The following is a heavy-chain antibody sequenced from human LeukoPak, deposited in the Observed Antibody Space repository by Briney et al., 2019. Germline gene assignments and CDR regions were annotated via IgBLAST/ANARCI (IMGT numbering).Heavy chain of an antibody. Sequence: GGSLRLSCAASGFTFTTYWMSWVRQLPGKGLEWVAHINQDGTEKYYVDSVKGRFTIPRDNAKNSLDLQMNSLRVDDTGIYYCVKVAKYYYGSETYYFFEHWGQGTPVTASS. V-gene: IGHV3-7*01. CDR1: GFTFTTYW. D-gene: IGHD3-10*01. CDR2: INQDGTEK. CDR3: VKVAKYYYGSETYYFFEH. J-gene: IGHJ4*02.